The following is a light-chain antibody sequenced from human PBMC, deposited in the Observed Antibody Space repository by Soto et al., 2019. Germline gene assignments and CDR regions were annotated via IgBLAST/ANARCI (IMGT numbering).Light chain of an antibody. Sequence: AIQMTPSPSSLSTSIGDRVIITCRASQGIRNDLGWNQQKPGKAPKLLIYAASSLQSGVPSRFSGSGFGTDFTLTISSLQPEGFATYYCLQDYNYARTFGQGTKVEIK. CDR1: QGIRND. CDR2: AAS. V-gene: IGKV1-6*01. J-gene: IGKJ1*01. CDR3: LQDYNYART.